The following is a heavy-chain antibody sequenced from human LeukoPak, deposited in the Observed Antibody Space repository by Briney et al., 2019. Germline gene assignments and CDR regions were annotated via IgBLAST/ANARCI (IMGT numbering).Heavy chain of an antibody. Sequence: PSETLSLTCTVSGGSISSSSYYWGWIRQPPGKGLEGIGSIYYSGSTYYNPSLKSRVTISVDTSKNQFSLKLSSVTAPDTAVNYCARGNIVGKFDYWGQGTQVAVSS. CDR1: GGSISSSSYY. D-gene: IGHD1-26*01. CDR3: ARGNIVGKFDY. J-gene: IGHJ4*02. V-gene: IGHV4-39*07. CDR2: IYYSGST.